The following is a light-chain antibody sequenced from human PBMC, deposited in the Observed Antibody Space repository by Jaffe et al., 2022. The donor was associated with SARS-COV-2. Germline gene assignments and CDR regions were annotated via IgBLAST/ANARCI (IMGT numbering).Light chain of an antibody. CDR3: QQYNSYPRT. CDR2: EAS. J-gene: IGKJ1*01. CDR1: QSISSW. V-gene: IGKV1-5*03. Sequence: DIQMTQSPSTLSASVGDRVTITCRASQSISSWLAWYQQKPGKAPKLLIYEASSLESWVPSTFSGSGSGTEFTLTISSLQPDDFATYYCQQYNSYPRTFGQGTKVEIK.